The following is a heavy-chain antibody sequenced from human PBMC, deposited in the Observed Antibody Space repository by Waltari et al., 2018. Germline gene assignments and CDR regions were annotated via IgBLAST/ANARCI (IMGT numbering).Heavy chain of an antibody. CDR3: ASPAYCSGGSCYEDY. D-gene: IGHD2-15*01. J-gene: IGHJ4*02. Sequence: QVQLQESGPGLVKPSETLSLTCAVSGYSISSGYYWGWIRQPPGKGLEWIGSIYHSGSTYYNPSRKSRVTISVDTSKNQFSLKLSSVTAADTAVYYCASPAYCSGGSCYEDYWGQGTLVTVSS. V-gene: IGHV4-38-2*01. CDR2: IYHSGST. CDR1: GYSISSGYY.